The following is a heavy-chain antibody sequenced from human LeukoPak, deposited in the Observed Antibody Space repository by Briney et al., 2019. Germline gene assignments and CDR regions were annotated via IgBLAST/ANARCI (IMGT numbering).Heavy chain of an antibody. CDR2: INPNSGGT. CDR3: ARDPLHYYGSGSGYYYYGMDV. Sequence: ASVTVSCTASGYTFTGYYMHWVRQAPGQGLEWMGWINPNSGGTNYAQKFQGRVTMTRDTSISTAYMELSRLRSDDTAVYYCARDPLHYYGSGSGYYYYGMDVWGQGTTVTVSS. J-gene: IGHJ6*02. D-gene: IGHD3-10*01. V-gene: IGHV1-2*02. CDR1: GYTFTGYY.